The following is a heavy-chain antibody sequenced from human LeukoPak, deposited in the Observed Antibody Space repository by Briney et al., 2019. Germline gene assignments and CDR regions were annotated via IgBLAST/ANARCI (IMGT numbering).Heavy chain of an antibody. D-gene: IGHD4-17*01. CDR3: ARELRRRGRNWFDP. J-gene: IGHJ5*02. CDR1: VYTLTGYY. Sequence: GASLKVSFKASVYTLTGYYMYWVRQAPGQGLEWMGGINPNSGGTNYAQKFQSGVTMTSDTSISTAYMELSRLRSDDTAVYYCARELRRRGRNWFDPWGQGTLVTVSS. CDR2: INPNSGGT. V-gene: IGHV1-2*02.